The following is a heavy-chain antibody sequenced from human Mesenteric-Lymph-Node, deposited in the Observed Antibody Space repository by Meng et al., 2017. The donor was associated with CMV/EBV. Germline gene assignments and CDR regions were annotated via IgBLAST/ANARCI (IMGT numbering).Heavy chain of an antibody. V-gene: IGHV3-23*01. D-gene: IGHD1-26*01. CDR3: AKDARSRKLSSGRYPAYYYYGMDV. CDR2: ISGSGSTT. Sequence: GESLKISCAASRFTFSNYAMSWVRQAPGKGLEWVSGISGSGSTTHYAHSVKGRFTISRDNSKNTLYLQMNGLRGEDTALYYCAKDARSRKLSSGRYPAYYYYGMDVWGQGTTVTVSS. CDR1: RFTFSNYA. J-gene: IGHJ6*02.